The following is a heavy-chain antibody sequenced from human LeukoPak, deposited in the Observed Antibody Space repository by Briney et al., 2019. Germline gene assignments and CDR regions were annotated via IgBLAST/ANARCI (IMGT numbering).Heavy chain of an antibody. V-gene: IGHV4-30-4*01. D-gene: IGHD6-13*01. CDR2: IYYTGNT. Sequence: SQTLSLTCTVSGGSISSGDHYWTWIRQPPGKGLEWIGYIYYTGNTYYNSSLKNRITMSVATSNNHFSLSLSSVTAADTAVYYCARGPSFGSTSRFDLWGRGTLVTVSS. J-gene: IGHJ2*01. CDR1: GGSISSGDHY. CDR3: ARGPSFGSTSRFDL.